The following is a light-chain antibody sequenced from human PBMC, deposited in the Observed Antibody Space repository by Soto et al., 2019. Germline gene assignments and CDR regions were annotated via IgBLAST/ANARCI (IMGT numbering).Light chain of an antibody. V-gene: IGLV2-8*01. Sequence: SALTQPPSASGSPGQSVTISCTGTSSDVGGYDYVSWFQQHPDKAPKLMIYEVSKRPSGVPDRFSGSKSDNTASLTVSGLQAEDEADYYCTSYAGNKVIFGGGTKLTVL. J-gene: IGLJ2*01. CDR3: TSYAGNKVI. CDR2: EVS. CDR1: SSDVGGYDY.